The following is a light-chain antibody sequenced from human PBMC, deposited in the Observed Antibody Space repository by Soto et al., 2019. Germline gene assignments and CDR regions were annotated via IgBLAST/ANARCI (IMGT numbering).Light chain of an antibody. CDR3: CSYTSLSTVV. CDR2: AVS. J-gene: IGLJ2*01. V-gene: IGLV2-14*01. Sequence: QSVLTQPASVSGSPGQSITISCTGTSSDVGGYNHVSWYQHSPGKAPKLILFAVSDRPSGVSHRFSGSKSGNTASLTISGLHAEDAADYCCCSYTSLSTVVFGGGTKLTVL. CDR1: SSDVGGYNH.